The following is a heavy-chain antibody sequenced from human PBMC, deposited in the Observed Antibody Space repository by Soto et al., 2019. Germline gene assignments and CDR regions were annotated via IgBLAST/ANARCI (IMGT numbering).Heavy chain of an antibody. CDR2: IWYDVSYK. CDR1: SVTFSTYG. V-gene: IGHV3-33*01. CDR3: ARARYYDSSGYYSAFDY. D-gene: IGHD3-22*01. J-gene: IGHJ4*02. Sequence: PVRSLRLSCSSSSVTFSTYGIHRVLHSPFKLLEWVSVIWYDVSYKFYADSVKGRFTISRDNSKNTLFLQMNSLRAEDTAVYYCARARYYDSSGYYSAFDYWGQGTLVTVSS.